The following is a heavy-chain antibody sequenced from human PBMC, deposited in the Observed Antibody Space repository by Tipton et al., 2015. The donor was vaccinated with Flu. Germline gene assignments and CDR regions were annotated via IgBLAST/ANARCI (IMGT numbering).Heavy chain of an antibody. V-gene: IGHV3-30*02. J-gene: IGHJ4*01. CDR1: GFTFNSFG. CDR2: IKDDATEK. Sequence: SLRLSCAASGFTFNSFGMHWVRQAPGKGLEWVALIKDDATEKYYADSVRGRFTISRDNYKNTLYLQMNSLRVEDTAVYYCAKDIRPSAAGGSHFYSVNYEYWGHGTLVTVSS. D-gene: IGHD2-21*02. CDR3: AKDIRPSAAGGSHFYSVNYEY.